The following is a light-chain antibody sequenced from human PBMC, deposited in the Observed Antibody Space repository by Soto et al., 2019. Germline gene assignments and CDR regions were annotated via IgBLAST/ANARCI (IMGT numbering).Light chain of an antibody. CDR2: GAS. CDR3: QHYNDWPPYT. CDR1: QNVGSN. V-gene: IGKV3-15*01. Sequence: EIVMTQSPATLSVSPRERATLSCRASQNVGSNLAWYQQKPGQAPRLLIYGASTRATGFPARFSGSGSGTDFTLTISSLQSEDFAVYYCQHYNDWPPYTFGQGTKLEIK. J-gene: IGKJ2*01.